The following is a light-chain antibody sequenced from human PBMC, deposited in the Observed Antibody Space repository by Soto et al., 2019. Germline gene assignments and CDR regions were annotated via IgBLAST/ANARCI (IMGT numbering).Light chain of an antibody. Sequence: QSALTQPPSASGSPGQSVTISCTGTSSDVGGYHFVSWYQLHPGKAPKLMIYDVTKRPAGVPDRFSGSKSGNTASLTVSGLQVEDEADYYCSSYAGGNNMIFGGGTKLTVL. J-gene: IGLJ2*01. CDR2: DVT. V-gene: IGLV2-8*01. CDR3: SSYAGGNNMI. CDR1: SSDVGGYHF.